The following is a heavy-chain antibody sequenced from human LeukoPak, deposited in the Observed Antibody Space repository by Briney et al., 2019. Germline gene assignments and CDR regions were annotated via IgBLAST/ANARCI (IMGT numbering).Heavy chain of an antibody. CDR3: ARAHSGYDSSYFDY. Sequence: PSETLSLTCTVSGGSISSGGYYWSWIRQHPGKGLEWIGYIYYSGSTYYNPSLKSRVTISVDTSKNQFSLKLSSVTAADTAVYYCARAHSGYDSSYFDYWGQGTLVTVSS. CDR2: IYYSGST. J-gene: IGHJ4*02. CDR1: GGSISSGGYY. V-gene: IGHV4-31*03. D-gene: IGHD5-12*01.